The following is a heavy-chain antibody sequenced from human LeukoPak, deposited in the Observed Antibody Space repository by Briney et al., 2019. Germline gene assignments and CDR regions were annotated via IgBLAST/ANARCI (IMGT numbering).Heavy chain of an antibody. Sequence: GGSLRLSCAASGFTFNNYAMSWVRQAPGKGLEWVSSISSSSSYIYYADSVKGRFTISRDNANNTLYLQMTSLRVEDTAVYYCVRDGLLWYGGATWGQGTMVTVSS. J-gene: IGHJ3*01. CDR3: VRDGLLWYGGAT. CDR2: ISSSSSYI. CDR1: GFTFNNYA. D-gene: IGHD2-21*01. V-gene: IGHV3-21*04.